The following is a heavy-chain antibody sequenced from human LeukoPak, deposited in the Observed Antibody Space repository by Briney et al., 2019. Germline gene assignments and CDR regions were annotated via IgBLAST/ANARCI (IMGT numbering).Heavy chain of an antibody. CDR2: IYYSGST. CDR1: GGSISDYY. CDR3: ARGTDFQH. V-gene: IGHV4-59*08. Sequence: SETLSLTCTVSGGSISDYYWSWIRQPPGKGLEWIGYIYYSGSTNYNPSLKSRVTISVDTSKNQFSLKLNSVTAADMAVYYCARGTDFQHWGQGTLVTVSS. J-gene: IGHJ1*01.